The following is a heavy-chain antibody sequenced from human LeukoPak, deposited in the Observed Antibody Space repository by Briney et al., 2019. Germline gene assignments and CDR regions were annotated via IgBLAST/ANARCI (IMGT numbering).Heavy chain of an antibody. V-gene: IGHV3-23*01. J-gene: IGHJ4*02. D-gene: IGHD3-22*01. Sequence: GGSLRLSCAASGFSFTNYAMSWVRQAPARGPEWVSSIRGGGETFYADSVKGRFTISRDNPKNTLYLQMNSLRAEDTAVYFCAKRGVVIRVILVGFHKQAYYFDSWGQGALVTVSS. CDR3: AKRGVVIRVILVGFHKQAYYFDS. CDR2: IRGGGET. CDR1: GFSFTNYA.